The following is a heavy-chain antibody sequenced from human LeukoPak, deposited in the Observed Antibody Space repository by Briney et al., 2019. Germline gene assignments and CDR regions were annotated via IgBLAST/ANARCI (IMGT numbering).Heavy chain of an antibody. J-gene: IGHJ4*02. CDR3: ARFDLSSSSGYLDY. Sequence: PSETLSLTCTVSGGSISSSGHYWGWIRQPPGKGLEWIGTIYYSGSTYKNPSLKSRVTISVDTSKRQFSLKLTSVTAADTAVYYCARFDLSSSSGYLDYWGQGTLVTVSS. CDR2: IYYSGST. V-gene: IGHV4-39*07. D-gene: IGHD3-22*01. CDR1: GGSISSSGHY.